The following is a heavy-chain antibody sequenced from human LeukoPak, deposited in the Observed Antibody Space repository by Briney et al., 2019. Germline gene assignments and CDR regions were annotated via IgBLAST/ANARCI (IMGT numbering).Heavy chain of an antibody. D-gene: IGHD3-22*01. CDR2: IYAGGTT. J-gene: IGHJ4*02. Sequence: GGSLRLSCAASGFTVTNNYMSWVRQAPGKRLEWVSVIYAGGTTSYADSVKGRFTISRDSSKNTLYLQMNSLRAEDTAVYYCARARYYYDSSGYYYDYWGQGTLVTVPS. V-gene: IGHV3-66*01. CDR1: GFTVTNNY. CDR3: ARARYYYDSSGYYYDY.